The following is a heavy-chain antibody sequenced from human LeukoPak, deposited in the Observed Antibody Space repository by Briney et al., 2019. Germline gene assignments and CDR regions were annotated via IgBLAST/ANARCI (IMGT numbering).Heavy chain of an antibody. D-gene: IGHD3-9*01. CDR3: AKVRSDYYDILTGNYNPLFDY. Sequence: GGSLRLSCAASGFTFSSYAMSWVRRAPGKGLGWVSAIRGSGGGTYYADSVKGRITIARDKPKNTLYLQMNSLRAQDTAVYYCAKVRSDYYDILTGNYNPLFDYWGQGTLVTVSS. J-gene: IGHJ4*02. V-gene: IGHV3-23*01. CDR1: GFTFSSYA. CDR2: IRGSGGGT.